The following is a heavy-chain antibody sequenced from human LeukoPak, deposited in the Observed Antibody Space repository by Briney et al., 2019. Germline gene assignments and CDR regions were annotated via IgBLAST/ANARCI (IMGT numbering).Heavy chain of an antibody. D-gene: IGHD3-10*01. CDR1: GVTLSNTW. V-gene: IGHV3-15*01. CDR3: ATGARGSD. J-gene: IGHJ4*02. Sequence: GGSLRLSCAASGVTLSNTWMTWVRQAPGKGLEWVGRIKSKTDGGTTEYAAPVKGRFTILRDDSKNTLSLEMNSLKIEDAGVYYCATGARGSDWGQGTLVTVSS. CDR2: IKSKTDGGTT.